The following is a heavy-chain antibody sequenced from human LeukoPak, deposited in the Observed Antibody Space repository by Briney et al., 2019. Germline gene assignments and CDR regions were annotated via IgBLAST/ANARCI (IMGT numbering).Heavy chain of an antibody. CDR2: ISPYNGNT. D-gene: IGHD6-13*01. CDR1: GYTFTGYY. CDR3: ARDRSSWLIDAFDI. V-gene: IGHV1-18*04. Sequence: GASVKVSCKASGYTFTGYYMHWVRQAPGQGLEWMGWISPYNGNTNYAQKLQGRVTMTADTSTTTAYMDLRGLRSDDTAVYYCARDRSSWLIDAFDIWGQGTMVTVSS. J-gene: IGHJ3*02.